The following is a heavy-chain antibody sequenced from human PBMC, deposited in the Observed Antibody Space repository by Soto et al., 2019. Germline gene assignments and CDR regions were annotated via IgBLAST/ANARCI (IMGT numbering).Heavy chain of an antibody. J-gene: IGHJ4*02. CDR3: ARGASYDFWSGYYFDY. V-gene: IGHV1-18*01. D-gene: IGHD3-3*01. CDR2: ISAYNGNT. CDR1: GYTFTSYG. Sequence: ASVKVSCKASGYTFTSYGISWVRQAPGQGLEWMGWISAYNGNTNYAQKLQGRVTMTTDTSTSTAYMELRSLRSDDTAVYYCARGASYDFWSGYYFDYWGQGTLVTAPQ.